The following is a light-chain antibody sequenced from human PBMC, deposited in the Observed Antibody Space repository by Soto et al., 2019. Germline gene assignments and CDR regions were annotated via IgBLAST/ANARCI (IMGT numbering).Light chain of an antibody. Sequence: VVMTQSPPSLPVTLGQPASISCRSSQTVLYSDGNAYLNWFHQRPGQSPRRLIYTVSNRDSGVPNRFSGDGSGTDFTLKISRVEAEDVGIYYCMQGTHWPPTFGQGTKVEI. V-gene: IGKV2-30*01. CDR1: QTVLYSDGNAY. J-gene: IGKJ1*01. CDR2: TVS. CDR3: MQGTHWPPT.